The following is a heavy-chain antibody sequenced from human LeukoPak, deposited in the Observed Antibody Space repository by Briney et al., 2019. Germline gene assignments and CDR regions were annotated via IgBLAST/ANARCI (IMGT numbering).Heavy chain of an antibody. J-gene: IGHJ4*02. D-gene: IGHD3-10*01. CDR3: ARGRWFGEFYFDY. V-gene: IGHV4-30-2*01. CDR1: GGSISSGGYS. CDR2: IYHSGST. Sequence: SETLSLTCAVSGGSISSGGYSWSWIRQPPGKGLEWIGYIYHSGSTYYNPSLKSRVTISVDRSKNQFSLKLSSVTAADTAVYYCARGRWFGEFYFDYWGRGTLVTVSS.